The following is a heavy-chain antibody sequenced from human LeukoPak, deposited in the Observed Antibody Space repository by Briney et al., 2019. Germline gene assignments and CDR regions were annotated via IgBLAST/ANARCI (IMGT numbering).Heavy chain of an antibody. Sequence: ASVKVSCKASGYTFTSYGISWVRQAPGQGLEWMGWISAYNGNTNYAQKLQGRVTMTTDTSTSTAYMELRSLRSDDTAVYYCAGDIVVPAAHDAFDIWGQGTMVTVSS. D-gene: IGHD2-2*01. CDR1: GYTFTSYG. J-gene: IGHJ3*02. CDR3: AGDIVVPAAHDAFDI. CDR2: ISAYNGNT. V-gene: IGHV1-18*01.